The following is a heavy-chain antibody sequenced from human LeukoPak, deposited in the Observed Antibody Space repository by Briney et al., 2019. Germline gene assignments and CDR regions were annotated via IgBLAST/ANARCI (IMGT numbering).Heavy chain of an antibody. Sequence: SVKVSCKASGGTFSSYAISWVRQAPGQGLEWMGGIIPIFGTANYAQKFQGRVTITADESTSTAYMELSSLRSEDTAVYYCAKWPSTDVQWLVHVSRRTEFDYWGQGTLVTVSS. D-gene: IGHD6-19*01. CDR2: IIPIFGTA. V-gene: IGHV1-69*13. J-gene: IGHJ4*02. CDR1: GGTFSSYA. CDR3: AKWPSTDVQWLVHVSRRTEFDY.